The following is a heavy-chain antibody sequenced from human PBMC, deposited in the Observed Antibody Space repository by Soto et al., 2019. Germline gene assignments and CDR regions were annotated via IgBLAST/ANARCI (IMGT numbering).Heavy chain of an antibody. D-gene: IGHD6-19*01. CDR1: GFTFSSYA. CDR2: IRGSGGST. V-gene: IGHV3-23*01. CDR3: AKDCGSSDSAWYGRDY. Sequence: EVQLLESGGGLVQPGGSLRLSCAASGFTFSSYAMRWVRQAPGRGLEWVAAIRGSGGSTYYADSVKGRFTISRDNSKNTLYLQMNSLRADDTALYYCAKDCGSSDSAWYGRDYWGQGTLVTVSS. J-gene: IGHJ4*02.